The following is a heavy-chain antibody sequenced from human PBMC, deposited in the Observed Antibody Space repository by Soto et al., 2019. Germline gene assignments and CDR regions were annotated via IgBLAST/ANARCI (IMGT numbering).Heavy chain of an antibody. CDR3: AREPYSSSWSDDEEIGNYYYYGMDV. V-gene: IGHV4-31*03. J-gene: IGHJ6*02. CDR1: GGSISSGGYY. D-gene: IGHD6-13*01. Sequence: SETLSLTCTVSGGSISSGGYYWSWIRQHPGKGLEWIGYIYYSGSTYYNPSLKSRVTISVDTSKNQFSLKLSSVTAADTAVYYCAREPYSSSWSDDEEIGNYYYYGMDVWGQGTTVTVSS. CDR2: IYYSGST.